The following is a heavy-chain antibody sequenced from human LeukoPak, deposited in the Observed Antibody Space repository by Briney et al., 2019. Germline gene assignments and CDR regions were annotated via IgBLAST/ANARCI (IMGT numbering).Heavy chain of an antibody. D-gene: IGHD6-13*01. CDR3: ARDGTAAGLYLDL. J-gene: IGHJ4*01. V-gene: IGHV3-7*01. CDR2: IRQDGGEK. CDR1: GFTFTDYW. Sequence: GGSLRLSCAVSGFTFTDYWMNWVRQAPGKGLEWVASIRQDGGEKSYVDSVKGRFTISRDNTKSSLYLQINSLRAEDTAVYYCARDGTAAGLYLDLWGRGTLVTVSS.